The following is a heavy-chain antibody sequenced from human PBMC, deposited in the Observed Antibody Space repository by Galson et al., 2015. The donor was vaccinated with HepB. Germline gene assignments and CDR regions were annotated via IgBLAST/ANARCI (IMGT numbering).Heavy chain of an antibody. CDR1: GYTFTSYG. D-gene: IGHD3-22*01. J-gene: IGHJ3*02. CDR2: ISAYNGNT. V-gene: IGHV1-18*01. CDR3: ARESAGRITMIVVDWGRAFDI. Sequence: SVKVSCKASGYTFTSYGISWVRQAPGQGLEWMGWISAYNGNTNYAQKLQGRVTMTTDTSTSTAYMEPRSLRSDDTAVYYCARESAGRITMIVVDWGRAFDIWGQGTMVTVSS.